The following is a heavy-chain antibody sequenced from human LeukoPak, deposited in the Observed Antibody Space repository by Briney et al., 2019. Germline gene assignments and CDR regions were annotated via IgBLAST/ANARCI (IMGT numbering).Heavy chain of an antibody. CDR2: ISSSGGGT. V-gene: IGHV3-23*01. Sequence: GGSLRLSYAAFGFTFSSYAMSWVRQAPGKGLEWVSAISSSGGGTYYADSVKGRFTISRDNSKNTLYLQMNSLRAEDTAIYYCAKAYYYDSSGYYYLIFDYWGQGTLVTVSS. CDR1: GFTFSSYA. CDR3: AKAYYYDSSGYYYLIFDY. D-gene: IGHD3-22*01. J-gene: IGHJ4*02.